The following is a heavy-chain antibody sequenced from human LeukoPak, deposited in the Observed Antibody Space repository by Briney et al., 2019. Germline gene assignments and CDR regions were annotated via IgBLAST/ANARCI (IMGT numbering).Heavy chain of an antibody. CDR2: ISGSGGTT. CDR1: GFTFSRYA. J-gene: IGHJ4*02. CDR3: ARDRGDSSGWYFDY. D-gene: IGHD6-19*01. V-gene: IGHV3-23*01. Sequence: GGSLRLSCAASGFTFSRYAMSWVRQAPGKGLEWVSGISGSGGTTDYADSVKGRFTISRDNAKNSLYLQMNSLRDEDTAVYYCARDRGDSSGWYFDYWGQGTLVTVSS.